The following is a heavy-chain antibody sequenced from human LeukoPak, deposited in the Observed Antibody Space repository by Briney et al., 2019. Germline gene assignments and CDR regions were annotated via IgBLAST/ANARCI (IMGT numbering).Heavy chain of an antibody. CDR3: ARTKTQYYYDSSGYYYLFDY. Sequence: TSETLSLTCTVSGGSISSGSYYWSWIRQPAGKGLEWIGRIYTSGSTNYNPSLKSRVTISVDTSKNQFSLKLSSVTAADTAVYYCARTKTQYYYDSSGYYYLFDYWGQGTLVTVSS. CDR1: GGSISSGSYY. D-gene: IGHD3-22*01. V-gene: IGHV4-61*02. J-gene: IGHJ4*02. CDR2: IYTSGST.